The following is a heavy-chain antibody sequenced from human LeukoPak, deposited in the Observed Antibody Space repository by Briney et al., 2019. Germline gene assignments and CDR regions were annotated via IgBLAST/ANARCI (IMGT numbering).Heavy chain of an antibody. Sequence: PSETLSLTCTVSGGSVSSGSYYWSWIRQPPGKGLEWIGYIYYSGSTNYNPSLKSRVTISVDTSKNQFSLKLSSVTAADTAVYYCASGVKYYFDYWGQGTLVTVSS. CDR3: ASGVKYYFDY. D-gene: IGHD7-27*01. CDR1: GGSVSSGSYY. V-gene: IGHV4-61*01. J-gene: IGHJ4*02. CDR2: IYYSGST.